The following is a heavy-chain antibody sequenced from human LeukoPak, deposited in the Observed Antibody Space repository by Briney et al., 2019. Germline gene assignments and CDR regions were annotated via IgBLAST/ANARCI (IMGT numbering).Heavy chain of an antibody. CDR2: ISSSSSYI. CDR3: ARANSSGWYDY. CDR1: GFTFSSYS. J-gene: IGHJ4*02. V-gene: IGHV3-21*01. Sequence: PGGSLRLSCAASGFTFSSYSMTWVRQAPGKGWEWVSSISSSSSYIYYADSVKGRFTISRDNAKNSLYLQMNSLRAENTAVYYCARANSSGWYDYWGQGTLVTVSS. D-gene: IGHD6-19*01.